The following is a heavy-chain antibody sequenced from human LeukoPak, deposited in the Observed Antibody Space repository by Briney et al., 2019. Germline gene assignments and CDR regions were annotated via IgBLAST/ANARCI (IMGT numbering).Heavy chain of an antibody. CDR2: ISYDGSNK. CDR1: GFTFSSYA. V-gene: IGHV3-30-3*01. D-gene: IGHD5-24*01. CDR3: ARFYRARRWLQGHYFDY. J-gene: IGHJ4*02. Sequence: GGSLRLSCAASGFTFSSYAMHWVRQAPGKGLEWVAVISYDGSNKYYADSVKGRFTISRDNSKNTLYLQMNSLRAEDTAVYYCARFYRARRWLQGHYFDYWGQGTLVTVSS.